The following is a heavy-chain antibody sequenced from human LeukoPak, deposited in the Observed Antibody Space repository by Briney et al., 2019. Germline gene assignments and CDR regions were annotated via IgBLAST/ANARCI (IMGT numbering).Heavy chain of an antibody. CDR3: AKDIGTLPAAVAPIKFGYYYYGLDV. V-gene: IGHV3-9*01. J-gene: IGHJ6*02. CDR1: GFTFDDYA. CDR2: ISWNSGTI. D-gene: IGHD2-2*01. Sequence: GGSPRLSCAASGFTFDDYAMHWVRQAPGKGLEWVSGISWNSGTIGYADSVKGRFTISRDNAENSLYLQMNSLRAEDTALYYCAKDIGTLPAAVAPIKFGYYYYGLDVWGQGTTVTVSS.